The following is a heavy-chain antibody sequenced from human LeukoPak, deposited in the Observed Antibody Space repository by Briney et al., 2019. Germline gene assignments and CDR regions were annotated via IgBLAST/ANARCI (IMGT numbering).Heavy chain of an antibody. J-gene: IGHJ3*02. V-gene: IGHV3-48*03. CDR1: GFTFSTYE. Sequence: GGSLRLSCVASGFTFSTYEMNWVRQAPGKGLEWVSYISTSGSTTHYADSVKGRFTISRDNAKSSLYLQMDSLTAEDTAVYYCARRHFDAFDIWGQGTVVTVSS. CDR3: ARRHFDAFDI. CDR2: ISTSGSTT.